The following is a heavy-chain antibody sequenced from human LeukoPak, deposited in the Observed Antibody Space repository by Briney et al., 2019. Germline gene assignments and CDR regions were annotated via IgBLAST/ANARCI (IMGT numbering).Heavy chain of an antibody. CDR1: GGSLSVHY. J-gene: IGHJ4*02. CDR2: INHSGST. CDR3: AGGGPIVATDY. V-gene: IGHV4-34*01. Sequence: SEPLSLTCAVYGGSLSVHYWRWIRQPPGKGLEWGGEINHSGSTNYNPSLKSRVTISVDTSKNQFSLKLSSVAAADTAVYYCAGGGPIVATDYWGQGTLVTVSS. D-gene: IGHD5-12*01.